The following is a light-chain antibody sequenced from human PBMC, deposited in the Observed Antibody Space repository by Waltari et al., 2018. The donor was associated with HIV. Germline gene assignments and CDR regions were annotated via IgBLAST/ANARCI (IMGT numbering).Light chain of an antibody. V-gene: IGKV1-5*03. CDR1: QSISSW. CDR3: QHYDTCPIS. J-gene: IGKJ5*01. Sequence: DIQMTQSPSTLSASVGDRVTITCRASQSISSWLAWYQQIPGKAPKLLIYRASILQSGVPSRFSGSGSGTEFTLTINSLQPDDFATYYCQHYDTCPISFGQGTRLEI. CDR2: RAS.